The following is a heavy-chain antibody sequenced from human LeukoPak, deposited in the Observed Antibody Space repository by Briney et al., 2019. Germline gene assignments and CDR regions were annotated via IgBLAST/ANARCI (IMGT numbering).Heavy chain of an antibody. CDR3: ARHHPHSSSFYFDY. V-gene: IGHV4-39*01. CDR2: IYYSGST. D-gene: IGHD6-13*01. CDR1: GGSISSSSYY. J-gene: IGHJ4*02. Sequence: SETLSLTCIVSGGSISSSSYYWGWIRQPPGKGLEWIGSIYYSGSTYYNPSLKSRVTISVDTSKNQFSLKLSSVTAADTAVYYCARHHPHSSSFYFDYWGQGALVTVSS.